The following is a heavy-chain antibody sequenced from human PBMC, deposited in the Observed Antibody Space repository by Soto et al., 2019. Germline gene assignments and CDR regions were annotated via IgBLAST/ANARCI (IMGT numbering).Heavy chain of an antibody. CDR2: VNWNGDTT. Sequence: EVQLVESGGGVVRPGGSLRLSCAASGFIFKNYGMSWVRQGPGKGLECVSGVNWNGDTTHYGDSVKGRFTISRDNAKNSLFLGMNSLRVEDTAVYYCTRGSGNWYFDLWGRGTLVTVSS. CDR1: GFIFKNYG. CDR3: TRGSGNWYFDL. V-gene: IGHV3-20*04. J-gene: IGHJ2*01.